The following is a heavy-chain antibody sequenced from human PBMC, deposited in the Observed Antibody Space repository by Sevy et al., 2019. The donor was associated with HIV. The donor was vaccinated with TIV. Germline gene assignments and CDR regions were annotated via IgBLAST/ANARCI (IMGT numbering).Heavy chain of an antibody. Sequence: GGSLRLSCAASGFTFSNYVMHWVRQAPGKGLEWVALISLHGTNKDYRDSVKGRFTISRDDAKNTVYVEMTSLTVEDTALYYCVRETGGSGSVGYFGDWGQGTLVTVSS. D-gene: IGHD2-15*01. CDR3: VRETGGSGSVGYFGD. CDR2: ISLHGTNK. V-gene: IGHV3-30*04. CDR1: GFTFSNYV. J-gene: IGHJ4*02.